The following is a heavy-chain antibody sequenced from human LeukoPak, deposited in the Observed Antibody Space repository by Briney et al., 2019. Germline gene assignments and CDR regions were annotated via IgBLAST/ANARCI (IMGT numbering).Heavy chain of an antibody. D-gene: IGHD2-8*01. CDR2: IKQDGSEK. V-gene: IGHV3-7*04. CDR1: GFTFSSYW. Sequence: GGSLRLSCAASGFTFSSYWMSWVRQASGKGLEWVANIKQDGSEKYYVDSVKGRFTISRDNAKNSLYLQMNSLRAEDTAVYYCAKDIFSVYASPFDIWGQGTMVTVSS. CDR3: AKDIFSVYASPFDI. J-gene: IGHJ3*02.